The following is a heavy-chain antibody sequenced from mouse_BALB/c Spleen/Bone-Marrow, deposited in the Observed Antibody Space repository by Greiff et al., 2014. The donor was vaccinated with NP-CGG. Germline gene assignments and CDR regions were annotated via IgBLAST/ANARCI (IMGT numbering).Heavy chain of an antibody. CDR1: GYAFTNYL. J-gene: IGHJ2*01. CDR3: ARRDGSYFDY. D-gene: IGHD3-3*01. CDR2: INPGSGGT. Sequence: LVESGAELVRPGTSVKVSCKASGYAFTNYLIEWVKQRPGQGLEWIGMINPGSGGTNYNEKFKGKATLTADKSSSTAYMQLSSLTSDDSAVYFYARRDGSYFDYWGQGTTLTVSS. V-gene: IGHV1-54*01.